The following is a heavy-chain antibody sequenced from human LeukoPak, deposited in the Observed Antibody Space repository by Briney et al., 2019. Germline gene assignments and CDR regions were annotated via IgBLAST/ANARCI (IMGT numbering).Heavy chain of an antibody. J-gene: IGHJ4*02. Sequence: GGSLRLSCAASGFTFSSYSMNWVRQAPGKGLEWVSSISSSSSYIYYADSVKGRFTISRDNAKNSLYLQMNSLRAEDTAVYYCARASRVGASSEFDYWGQGTLVTVSS. CDR2: ISSSSSYI. V-gene: IGHV3-21*01. CDR1: GFTFSSYS. CDR3: ARASRVGASSEFDY. D-gene: IGHD1-26*01.